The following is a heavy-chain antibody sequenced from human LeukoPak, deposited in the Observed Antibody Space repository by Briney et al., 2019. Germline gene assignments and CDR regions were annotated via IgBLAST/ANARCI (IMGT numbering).Heavy chain of an antibody. CDR1: GFTFSSYG. Sequence: GGSLRLSCAASGFTFSSYGMHWVRQAPGKGLEWVAVISYDGSNKYYADSVKGRFTISRDNSKNTLYLQMNSLRAEDTAVYYCAKSSSSSAAFDIWGQGTMVTVSS. J-gene: IGHJ3*02. CDR2: ISYDGSNK. D-gene: IGHD6-6*01. CDR3: AKSSSSSAAFDI. V-gene: IGHV3-30*18.